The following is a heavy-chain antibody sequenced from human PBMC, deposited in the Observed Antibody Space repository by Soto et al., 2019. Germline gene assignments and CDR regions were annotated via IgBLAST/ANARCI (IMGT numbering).Heavy chain of an antibody. CDR1: GYTFTSYA. CDR2: INAGNGNT. V-gene: IGHV1-3*01. J-gene: IGHJ6*02. CDR3: ASGCSSSSCYGYYYGMDV. Sequence: ASVKVSCKASGYTFTSYAMHWVRQAPGQRLEWMGWINAGNGNTKYSQKFQGRVTITRDTTASTAYMELSSLRSEDTAVYYCASGCSSSSCYGYYYGMDVWGQGTTVTVS. D-gene: IGHD2-2*01.